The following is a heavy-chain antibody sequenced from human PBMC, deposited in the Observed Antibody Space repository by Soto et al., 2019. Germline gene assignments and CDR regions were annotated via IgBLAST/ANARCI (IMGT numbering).Heavy chain of an antibody. Sequence: GGSLRLSCTGSGFTFGDYGISWVRQPPGKGLGWVGFIRSKTYGGTTEYAASVKGRFTFSRDDSKSIAYLQMNSLKTEDTAVYYCATKRTGITTIGPGYWGQGTLVTVSS. V-gene: IGHV3-49*04. J-gene: IGHJ4*02. D-gene: IGHD1-20*01. CDR3: ATKRTGITTIGPGY. CDR1: GFTFGDYG. CDR2: IRSKTYGGTT.